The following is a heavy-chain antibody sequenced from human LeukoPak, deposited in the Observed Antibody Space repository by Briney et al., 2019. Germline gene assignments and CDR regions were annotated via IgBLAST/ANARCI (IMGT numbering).Heavy chain of an antibody. CDR3: ARGQYVLLWFGDDMGAFDI. V-gene: IGHV1-18*01. CDR2: ISAYNGNT. Sequence: ASVKVSCKASGYTFNSYGISWVRQAPGQGLEWMGWISAYNGNTNYAQKLQGRVTMTTDTSTSTAYMELRSLRSDDTAVYYCARGQYVLLWFGDDMGAFDIWGQGTMVTVSS. CDR1: GYTFNSYG. D-gene: IGHD3-10*01. J-gene: IGHJ3*02.